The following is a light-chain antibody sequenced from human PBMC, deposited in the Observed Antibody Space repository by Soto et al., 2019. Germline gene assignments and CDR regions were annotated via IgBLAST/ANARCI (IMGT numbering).Light chain of an antibody. V-gene: IGLV2-14*01. CDR3: SSYTSSTTLV. Sequence: QSALTQPASVSGSPGQSITISCTGTSSDVGGYDYVSWYQQHPGKAPKLMISEVSNRPSVVSNRVSGSKSGNTASLTISWLQAEDEDDYYCSSYTSSTTLVFGGGTKLTVL. CDR2: EVS. J-gene: IGLJ2*01. CDR1: SSDVGGYDY.